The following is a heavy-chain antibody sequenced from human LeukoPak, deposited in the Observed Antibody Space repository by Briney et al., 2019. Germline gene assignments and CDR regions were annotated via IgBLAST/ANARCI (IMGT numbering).Heavy chain of an antibody. Sequence: SETRSLTCAVSGVSVTAGGYSWSWFRQSPGKGLEWIGFIYYSGTTYYNPSLKSRVTISLDKSKNQFSLNLNSVTAADTAVYYCASAYCSGDSCIDKNWFDPWGQGTLVTVSS. CDR1: GVSVTAGGYS. J-gene: IGHJ5*02. CDR2: IYYSGTT. CDR3: ASAYCSGDSCIDKNWFDP. V-gene: IGHV4-30-2*06. D-gene: IGHD2-15*01.